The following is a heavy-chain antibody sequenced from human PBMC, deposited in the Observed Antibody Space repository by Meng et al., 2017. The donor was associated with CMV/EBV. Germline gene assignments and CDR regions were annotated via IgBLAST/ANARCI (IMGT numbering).Heavy chain of an antibody. CDR1: GFTFSNYD. V-gene: IGHV3-13*01. CDR3: ARGASSTDAFDF. CDR2: IGTAGDT. J-gene: IGHJ3*01. D-gene: IGHD6-6*01. Sequence: GGSLRLSCAASGFTFSNYDMHWVRQATGKGLEWVSSIGTAGDTYYPGSVKGRFSISRENAKNSLYLQINSLRAGDTAVYYCARGASSTDAFDFWGPGTVVT.